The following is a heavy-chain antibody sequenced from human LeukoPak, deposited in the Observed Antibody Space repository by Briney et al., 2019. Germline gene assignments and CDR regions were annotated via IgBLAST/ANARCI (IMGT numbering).Heavy chain of an antibody. Sequence: PGGSLRLSCEASGFTFTTYSMTWVRQAPGKGLEWVSIISCGSSAIFSADALKGRFTISRDDAKNLLYLDMNSLRAEDTAVYYCARGHTAVTRHFDFWGQGTLVTVSS. CDR2: ISCGSSAI. D-gene: IGHD4-17*01. CDR1: GFTFTTYS. CDR3: ARGHTAVTRHFDF. V-gene: IGHV3-21*01. J-gene: IGHJ4*02.